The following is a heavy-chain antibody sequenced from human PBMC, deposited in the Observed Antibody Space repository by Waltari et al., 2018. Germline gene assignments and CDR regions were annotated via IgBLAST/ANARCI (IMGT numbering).Heavy chain of an antibody. J-gene: IGHJ4*02. CDR2: ISGSGCST. CDR3: AKDRSALLWFREGDY. V-gene: IGHV3-23*01. Sequence: EVQLLESGGGLVQPGGYMRLSCAASGFTFSSYAMSWVRQAPGKGLEWVSAISGSGCSTYYADSVKGRFTISRDNSKNTLYLQINSLRAEDTAVYYCAKDRSALLWFREGDYWGQGTLVTVSS. D-gene: IGHD3-10*01. CDR1: GFTFSSYA.